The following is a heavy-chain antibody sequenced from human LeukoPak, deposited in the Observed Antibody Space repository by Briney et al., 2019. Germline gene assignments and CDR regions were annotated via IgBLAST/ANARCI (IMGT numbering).Heavy chain of an antibody. D-gene: IGHD1-26*01. CDR3: AWELRHDAFDI. J-gene: IGHJ3*02. V-gene: IGHV4-34*01. CDR2: INHSGST. CDR1: GGSFSGYF. Sequence: PSETLSLTCAVYGGSFSGYFWSWIRQPPGKGLEWIGEINHSGSTNYKPSLKNRVTISVDTSKNQFSLKLSSVTAADTAVYYCAWELRHDAFDIWGQGTMVTVSS.